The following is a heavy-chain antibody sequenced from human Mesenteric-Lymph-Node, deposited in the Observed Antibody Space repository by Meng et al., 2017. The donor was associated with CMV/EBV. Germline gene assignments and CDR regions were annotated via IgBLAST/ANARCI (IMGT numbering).Heavy chain of an antibody. D-gene: IGHD3-3*01. CDR2: IRSKPYGGTT. J-gene: IGHJ6*02. Sequence: GGSLRLSCTGSGFTFGDYAMSWVRQAPGKGLEWVGFIRSKPYGGTTEYAASVKGRFTISRDDSKSIAYLQMNSLKTEDTAVYYCTRGFTYYDFWSGYYHYGMDVWGQGTTVTVSS. CDR1: GFTFGDYA. CDR3: TRGFTYYDFWSGYYHYGMDV. V-gene: IGHV3-49*04.